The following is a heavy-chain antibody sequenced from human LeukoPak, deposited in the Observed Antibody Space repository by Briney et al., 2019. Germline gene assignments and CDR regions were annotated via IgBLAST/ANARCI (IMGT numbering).Heavy chain of an antibody. CDR3: ARDPPGIAASGSYV. CDR1: GFTVGNKY. CDR2: IYSVGTT. Sequence: SGGSLRLSCAVSGFTVGNKYMCWLRQAPGKGLEWVSLIYSVGTTSYADSVQGRFTISRDSSQNTLYLQMNSLRVEDTAVYYCARDPPGIAASGSYVWGRGTLVTVSS. J-gene: IGHJ4*02. D-gene: IGHD6-13*01. V-gene: IGHV3-66*01.